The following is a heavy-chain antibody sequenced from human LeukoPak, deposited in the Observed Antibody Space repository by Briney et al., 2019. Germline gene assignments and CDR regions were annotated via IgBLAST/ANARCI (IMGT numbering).Heavy chain of an antibody. J-gene: IGHJ5*02. CDR2: INSDGSST. V-gene: IGHV3-74*01. D-gene: IGHD6-13*01. CDR1: GFTFSSYW. CDR3: ARAYSSSSNNWFDP. Sequence: GGSLRLSCAASGFTFSSYWMHWVRHAPGKGLVWVSRINSDGSSTIYADSVKGRFTISRDNAKNTLYLQMNSLRAEDTAVYYCARAYSSSSNNWFDPWGQGTLVTVSS.